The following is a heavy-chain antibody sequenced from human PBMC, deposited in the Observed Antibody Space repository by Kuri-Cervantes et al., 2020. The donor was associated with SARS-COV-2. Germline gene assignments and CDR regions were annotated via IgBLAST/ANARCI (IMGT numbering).Heavy chain of an antibody. Sequence: ESLKISCTVSGGSISSYYWSWIRQPPGKGLEWIGYIYYSGSTNYNPSLKSRVTISVDTSKNQFSLKLSSVTAADTAVYYCARVRHCSSTSCRLGWYFDLWGRGTLVTDSS. V-gene: IGHV4-59*08. J-gene: IGHJ2*01. CDR2: IYYSGST. CDR3: ARVRHCSSTSCRLGWYFDL. D-gene: IGHD2-2*01. CDR1: GGSISSYY.